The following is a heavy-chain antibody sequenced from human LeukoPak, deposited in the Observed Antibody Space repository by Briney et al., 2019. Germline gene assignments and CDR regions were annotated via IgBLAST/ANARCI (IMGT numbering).Heavy chain of an antibody. CDR1: GFTFSSYG. CDR2: VSGSATST. V-gene: IGHV3-21*01. Sequence: GGTLRLSCVASGFTFSSYGMAWVRQAPGKGLEWVSSVSGSATSTYYADSLKGRFTISRDNAKNSLYLQMDSLRAEDTAVYYCARVDGYSYGYDAFDIWGQGTMVTVSS. J-gene: IGHJ3*02. CDR3: ARVDGYSYGYDAFDI. D-gene: IGHD5-18*01.